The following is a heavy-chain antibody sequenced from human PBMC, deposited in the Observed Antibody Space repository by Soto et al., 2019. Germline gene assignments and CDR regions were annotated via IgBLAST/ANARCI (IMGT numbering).Heavy chain of an antibody. Sequence: QVQLVESGGGVVQPGRSLRLSCAASGFTFSSYAMHWVRQAPGKGLEWVAVISYDGSNKYYADSVKGRFTISRDNSKNTLYLQMNSLRAEDTAVYYCARDIDYCDSSGYAADYWGQGTLVTVSS. CDR1: GFTFSSYA. J-gene: IGHJ4*02. D-gene: IGHD3-22*01. CDR2: ISYDGSNK. V-gene: IGHV3-30-3*01. CDR3: ARDIDYCDSSGYAADY.